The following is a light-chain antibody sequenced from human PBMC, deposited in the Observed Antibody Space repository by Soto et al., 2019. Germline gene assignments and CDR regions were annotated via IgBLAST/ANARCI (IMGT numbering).Light chain of an antibody. CDR2: GAS. V-gene: IGKV3-15*01. Sequence: EIVMTQSPATLSVAPGERATLSCRASQRVNSYLAWYQQKPGHAPRLLIYGASTRATGIPGRFSGSGSGTEFTLTISSLQSEDVAVYYCQQHNNWPLTFGGGTKVEIK. CDR3: QQHNNWPLT. CDR1: QRVNSY. J-gene: IGKJ4*01.